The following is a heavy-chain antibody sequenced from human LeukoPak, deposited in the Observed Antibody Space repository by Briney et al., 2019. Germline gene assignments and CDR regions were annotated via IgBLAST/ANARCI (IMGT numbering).Heavy chain of an antibody. V-gene: IGHV3-30*18. Sequence: PGGSLRLSCAASGFTFSSYWMHWVRQAPGKGLEWVAVISYDGSNKYYADSVKGRFTISRDNSKNTLYLQMNSLRAEDTAVYYCANDTERWALDYWGRGTLVTVSS. CDR2: ISYDGSNK. CDR1: GFTFSSYW. J-gene: IGHJ4*02. D-gene: IGHD4-23*01. CDR3: ANDTERWALDY.